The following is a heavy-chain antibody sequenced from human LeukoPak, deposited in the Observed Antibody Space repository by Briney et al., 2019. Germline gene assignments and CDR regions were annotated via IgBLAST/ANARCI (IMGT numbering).Heavy chain of an antibody. V-gene: IGHV1-69*13. Sequence: GASVKVSCKASGGTFSSYAISWVRQAPGQGLEWMGGINPIFGTANYAQKFQGRVTITADESTSTAYMELSSLRSEDTAVYYCARASYGDLTTDAWCFDYWGQGTLVTVSS. D-gene: IGHD4-17*01. CDR1: GGTFSSYA. CDR3: ARASYGDLTTDAWCFDY. CDR2: INPIFGTA. J-gene: IGHJ4*02.